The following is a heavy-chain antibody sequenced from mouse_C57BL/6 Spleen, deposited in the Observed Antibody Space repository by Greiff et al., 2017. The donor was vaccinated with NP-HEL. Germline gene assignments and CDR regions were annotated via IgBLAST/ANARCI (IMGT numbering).Heavy chain of an antibody. V-gene: IGHV2-2*01. CDR3: AGSRDYEAWFAY. Sequence: VKLVESGPGLVQPSQSLSITCTVSGFSLTSYGVHWVRQSPGKGLEWLGVIWSGGSTDYNAAFISRLSISKDNSTSHVFFKKNSRQAADTAIYYCAGSRDYEAWFAYWGQGTLVTVSA. D-gene: IGHD2-13*01. J-gene: IGHJ3*01. CDR2: IWSGGST. CDR1: GFSLTSYG.